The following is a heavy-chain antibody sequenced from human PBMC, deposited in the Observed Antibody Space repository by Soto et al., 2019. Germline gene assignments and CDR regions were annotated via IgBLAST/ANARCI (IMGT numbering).Heavy chain of an antibody. CDR3: ARLYSSSRLFDY. D-gene: IGHD6-6*01. CDR1: GGSFSGYY. Sequence: SETLSLTCAVYGGSFSGYYWSWIRQPPGKGLEWIGEINHSGSTNYNPSLKSRVTISVDTSKNQFSLKLSSVTAADTAVYYCARLYSSSRLFDYWGQGTLVTVSS. CDR2: INHSGST. V-gene: IGHV4-34*01. J-gene: IGHJ4*02.